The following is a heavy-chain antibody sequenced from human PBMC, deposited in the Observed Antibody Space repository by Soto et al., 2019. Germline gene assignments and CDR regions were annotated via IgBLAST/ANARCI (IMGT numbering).Heavy chain of an antibody. D-gene: IGHD2-2*01. CDR2: IYYSGST. Sequence: LSLTCTVSGGSISSGGYYWSWIRQHPGKGLEWIGYIYYSGSTYYNPSLKSRVTISVDTSKNQFSLKLSSVTAADTAVYYCAREWIGSTSLIDYWGQGTLVTVSS. J-gene: IGHJ4*02. CDR1: GGSISSGGYY. CDR3: AREWIGSTSLIDY. V-gene: IGHV4-31*03.